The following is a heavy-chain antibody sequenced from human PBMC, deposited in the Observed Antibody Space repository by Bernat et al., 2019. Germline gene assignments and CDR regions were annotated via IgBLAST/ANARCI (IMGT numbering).Heavy chain of an antibody. CDR1: GGSISSGGYY. V-gene: IGHV4-31*03. J-gene: IGHJ4*02. CDR2: IYYSGST. D-gene: IGHD3-9*01. CDR3: ARASEDILTDYYYSDY. Sequence: QVQLQESGPGLVKPSQTLSLTCTVSGGSISSGGYYWSWIRQHPGKGLEWIGYIYYSGSTYYNPSLKSRVTISVDTSKNQFSLKLSSVTAADTAVYYCARASEDILTDYYYSDYWGQGTLVTVSS.